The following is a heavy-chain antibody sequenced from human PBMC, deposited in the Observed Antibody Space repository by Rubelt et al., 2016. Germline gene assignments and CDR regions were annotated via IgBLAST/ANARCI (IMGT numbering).Heavy chain of an antibody. CDR1: GGSISSYY. Sequence: QVQLQESGPGLVKPSETLSLTCTVSGGSISSYYWSWIRQPPGKGLEWIGYIYYSGRTNYNPSLKSRVTISVDTSKNQSSLKLGSVTAADTAVYYCARRVSIVGARPYDVFDIWGQGTMVTVSS. CDR2: IYYSGRT. V-gene: IGHV4-59*12. CDR3: ARRVSIVGARPYDVFDI. D-gene: IGHD1-26*01. J-gene: IGHJ3*02.